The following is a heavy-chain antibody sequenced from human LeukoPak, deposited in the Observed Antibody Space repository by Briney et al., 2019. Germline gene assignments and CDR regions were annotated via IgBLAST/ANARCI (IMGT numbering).Heavy chain of an antibody. J-gene: IGHJ4*02. CDR2: IIPIFGTA. Sequence: ASVNVSCKASGGTFSSYAISWVRQAPGQGLEWMGGIIPIFGTANYAQKFQGRVTITADECTSTAYMELSSLRSEDTAVYYCARDWCSGGSCRFDYWGQGTLVTVSS. V-gene: IGHV1-69*13. CDR3: ARDWCSGGSCRFDY. D-gene: IGHD2-15*01. CDR1: GGTFSSYA.